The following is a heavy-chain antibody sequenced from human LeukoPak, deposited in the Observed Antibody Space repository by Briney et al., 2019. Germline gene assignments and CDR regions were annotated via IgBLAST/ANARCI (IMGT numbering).Heavy chain of an antibody. J-gene: IGHJ3*02. CDR3: AKGVFFHPSDDGFDI. CDR2: FYNGVNT. Sequence: PGGSLRLSCAASGFSVSTDYMGWVRQAPGKGLEWVSVFYNGVNTYSADSVKGRFTISRDNSRNTMDLQINSLRAEDSAIYYCAKGVFFHPSDDGFDIWGQGTMVTVSS. D-gene: IGHD3-3*01. V-gene: IGHV3-53*01. CDR1: GFSVSTDY.